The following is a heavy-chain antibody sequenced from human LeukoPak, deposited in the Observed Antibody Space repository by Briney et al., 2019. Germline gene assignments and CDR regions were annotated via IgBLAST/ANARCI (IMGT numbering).Heavy chain of an antibody. CDR3: ASDYGAT. CDR1: GFTFSNAW. V-gene: IGHV3-30*03. Sequence: GGSLRLSCAASGFTFSNAWMSWVRQAPGKGLEWVAVISYDGSNKYYADSVKGRFTISRDNSKNTLYLQMNSLRAEDTAVYYCASDYGATWGQGTLVTVSS. J-gene: IGHJ4*02. D-gene: IGHD1-26*01. CDR2: ISYDGSNK.